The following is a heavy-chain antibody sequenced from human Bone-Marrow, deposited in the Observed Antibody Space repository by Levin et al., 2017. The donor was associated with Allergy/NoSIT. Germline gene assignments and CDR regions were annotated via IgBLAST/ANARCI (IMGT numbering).Heavy chain of an antibody. CDR3: VREGKQRCTIPDAFEM. CDR2: INPNSGDT. Sequence: GESLKISCKASGYTFTAYYLHWVRQAPGQGLEWMGRINPNSGDTKYAQRFEGRVTLTRDTSMATASLELRSLRSDDTALYYCVREGKQRCTIPDAFEMWGQGTVVTVSS. D-gene: IGHD5-24*01. CDR1: GYTFTAYY. V-gene: IGHV1-2*06. J-gene: IGHJ3*02.